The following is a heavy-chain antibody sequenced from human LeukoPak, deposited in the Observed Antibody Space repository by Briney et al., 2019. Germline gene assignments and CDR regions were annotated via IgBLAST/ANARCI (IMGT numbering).Heavy chain of an antibody. Sequence: SETLSLTCTVSGGSISSYYWSWIRQPPGKGLEWIGYIYYSGSTNYNPSLRSRVTMSLDTSKNQFSLKLSSVTAADTAVYFCSRGGANDLWGQGALVTVSS. CDR1: GGSISSYY. V-gene: IGHV4-59*12. J-gene: IGHJ5*02. CDR3: SRGGANDL. D-gene: IGHD4/OR15-4a*01. CDR2: IYYSGST.